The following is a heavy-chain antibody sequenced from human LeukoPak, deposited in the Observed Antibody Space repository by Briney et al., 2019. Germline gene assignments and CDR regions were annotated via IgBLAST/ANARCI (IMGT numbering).Heavy chain of an antibody. D-gene: IGHD3-10*01. Sequence: PGGSLRLSCEASGFTFSNYGMNWVRQAPGKGLGWVSFTDTSGNYIYYGDSVKGQFTISRDNARNLLFLQMNGLRAEDTAVYYCARGRSITLLRGVAMSDGFDIWGQGAMVAVSS. J-gene: IGHJ3*02. CDR3: ARGRSITLLRGVAMSDGFDI. CDR2: TDTSGNYI. V-gene: IGHV3-21*06. CDR1: GFTFSNYG.